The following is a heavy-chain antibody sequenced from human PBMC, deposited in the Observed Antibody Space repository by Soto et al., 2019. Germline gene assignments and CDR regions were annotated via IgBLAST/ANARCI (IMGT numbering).Heavy chain of an antibody. Sequence: SETLSLTCTVSGGSISSSSYYWGWIRQPPGKGLEWIGSIYYSGSTYYNPSLKSRVTIPVDTSKNQFSLKLSSVTAADTAVYYCASGIITMIVVVIDYGMDVWGQGTTVT. CDR3: ASGIITMIVVVIDYGMDV. V-gene: IGHV4-39*01. D-gene: IGHD3-22*01. CDR2: IYYSGST. CDR1: GGSISSSSYY. J-gene: IGHJ6*02.